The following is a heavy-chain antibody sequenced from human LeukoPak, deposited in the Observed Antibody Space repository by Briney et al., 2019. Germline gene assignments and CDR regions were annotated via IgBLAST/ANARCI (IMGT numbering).Heavy chain of an antibody. D-gene: IGHD6-6*01. CDR2: ISGSSNTI. CDR1: EFTFSNFR. Sequence: GGSLRLSCAASEFTFSNFRMNWVRQAPGKGLEWISYISGSSNTIYYVDSVKGRFTISRDNAKNSLYLQMNALRAEDTAVYYCARDVRPDYWGQGTLVTVST. V-gene: IGHV3-48*01. J-gene: IGHJ4*02. CDR3: ARDVRPDY.